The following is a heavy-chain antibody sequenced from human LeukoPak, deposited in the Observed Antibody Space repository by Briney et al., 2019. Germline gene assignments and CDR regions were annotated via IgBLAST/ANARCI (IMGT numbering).Heavy chain of an antibody. CDR2: ISSYDGNT. CDR3: ARDAYGSGKGYFDY. Sequence: ASVKVSCKASGYAFSSYGFSWVRQAPGQGLEWMGWISSYDGNTKSEDKLQGRVTMTTDTSTSTAYMELRSLRSDDTAVYYCARDAYGSGKGYFDYWGQGTLVTVSS. CDR1: GYAFSSYG. J-gene: IGHJ4*02. V-gene: IGHV1-18*01. D-gene: IGHD3-10*01.